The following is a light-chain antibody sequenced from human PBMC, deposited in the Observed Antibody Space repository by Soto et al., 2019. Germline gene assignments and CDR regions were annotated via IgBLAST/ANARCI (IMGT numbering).Light chain of an antibody. J-gene: IGLJ2*01. CDR3: QSYDDSLGGHVI. CDR1: SSYIGAGYD. Sequence: QAVVTQPPSVSGAPGQRVTISCTGSSSYIGAGYDVHWYQQLPGTAPKLLIYANTKRPSGVPDRFSGSKSGTSASLAITGLQAEDEADYYCQSYDDSLGGHVIFGGGTKLTVL. V-gene: IGLV1-40*01. CDR2: ANT.